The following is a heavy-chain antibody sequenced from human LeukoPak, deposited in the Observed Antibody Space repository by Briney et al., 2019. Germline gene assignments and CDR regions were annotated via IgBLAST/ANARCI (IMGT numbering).Heavy chain of an antibody. Sequence: SETLPLTCTVSGGSISSSSYYWGWIRQPPGKGLEWIGSIYYSGSTYYKASLKSRVTISVDTSKNQFSLKLTSVTAADTAIYYCERQSAYYYDSSGHYPGWFDPWGQGTLVTVSS. CDR1: GGSISSSSYY. J-gene: IGHJ5*02. CDR2: IYYSGST. D-gene: IGHD3-22*01. V-gene: IGHV4-39*01. CDR3: ERQSAYYYDSSGHYPGWFDP.